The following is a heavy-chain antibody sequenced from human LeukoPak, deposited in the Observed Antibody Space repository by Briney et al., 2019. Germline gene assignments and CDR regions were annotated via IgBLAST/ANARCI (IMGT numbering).Heavy chain of an antibody. D-gene: IGHD6-13*01. Sequence: GGSLRLSCAASGFSFSAYGVHWVRQAPGKGLEWVAVIWYDGSSKDYAGSVKGRFTLSRDNSKNTLYLQMNSLTVEDTAVYYCARSQSSSLIDYWGQGTLSPSPQ. J-gene: IGHJ4*02. CDR1: GFSFSAYG. CDR2: IWYDGSSK. CDR3: ARSQSSSLIDY. V-gene: IGHV3-33*01.